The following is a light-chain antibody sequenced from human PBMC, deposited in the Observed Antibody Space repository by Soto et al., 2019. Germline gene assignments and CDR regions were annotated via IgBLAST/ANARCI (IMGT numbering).Light chain of an antibody. V-gene: IGKV3-15*01. Sequence: EMVMTQSPVTLSGSPGERVTLSCRASRTISRNLAWYQQKPGQAPRLLIYGASTRATSIPDRFSGSGSGTEFTLTINSLQSEDFAMYYCQPHNNWPVVTFGGGTRVEIK. CDR2: GAS. CDR3: QPHNNWPVVT. CDR1: RTISRN. J-gene: IGKJ4*01.